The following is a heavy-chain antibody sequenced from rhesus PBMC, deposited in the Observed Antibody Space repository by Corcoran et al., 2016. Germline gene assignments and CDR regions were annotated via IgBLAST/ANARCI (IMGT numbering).Heavy chain of an antibody. CDR1: GFTFSDYY. CDR2: IKKKVNGGTP. J-gene: IGHJ6*01. V-gene: IGHV3-116*02. Sequence: EVRLGESGGGLVQPGGALRLSCAASGFTFSDYYISWVARATGKGRECVGFIKKKVNGGTPEYAASVKGRFTISRDDSKSVASLEMNSLKTEDTAVYYCSKKSPGAGFGLDSWGQGVVVTVSS. CDR3: SKKSPGAGFGLDS.